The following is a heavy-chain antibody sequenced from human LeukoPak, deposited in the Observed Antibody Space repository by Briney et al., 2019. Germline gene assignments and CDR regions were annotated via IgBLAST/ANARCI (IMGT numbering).Heavy chain of an antibody. Sequence: SETLSLTCTVSGGSIGSSSYYWGWIRQPPGKGLEWIGSIYYSGSTYYNPSLKSRVTISVDTSKNQFSLKLSSVTAADTAVYYCARVPVAYCGGDCSSDYWGQGTLVIVSS. CDR1: GGSIGSSSYY. V-gene: IGHV4-39*01. CDR2: IYYSGST. CDR3: ARVPVAYCGGDCSSDY. J-gene: IGHJ4*02. D-gene: IGHD2-21*02.